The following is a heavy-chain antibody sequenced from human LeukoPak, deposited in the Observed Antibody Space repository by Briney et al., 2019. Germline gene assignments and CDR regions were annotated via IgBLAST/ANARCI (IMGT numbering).Heavy chain of an antibody. J-gene: IGHJ4*02. Sequence: GCSLPLSCAACGFTFSTYGMPGLGQAPARGLAGVAAISGSAGRRFYADSVKGRFTISRDNSKNTLSLQMHSLRAEDAAVYDCAKRGPGSPESGKYYFDYWGQGTLVTVSS. CDR3: AKRGPGSPESGKYYFDY. CDR2: ISGSAGRR. CDR1: GFTFSTYG. V-gene: IGHV3-23*01. D-gene: IGHD3-10*01.